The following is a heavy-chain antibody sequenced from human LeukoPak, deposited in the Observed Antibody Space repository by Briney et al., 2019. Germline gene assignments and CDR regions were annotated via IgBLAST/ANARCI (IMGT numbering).Heavy chain of an antibody. J-gene: IGHJ4*02. CDR2: ISYDGSNK. Sequence: GGSLRLSCAASGFTFSTYVMYWVRQAPGKGLEWVALISYDGSNKYYADSVKGRFTISRDNSKNMLYLQMNSLRAEDTAVYYCAKDVRWELGLFDYWGQGTLVTVSS. CDR3: AKDVRWELGLFDY. V-gene: IGHV3-30-3*01. D-gene: IGHD1-26*01. CDR1: GFTFSTYV.